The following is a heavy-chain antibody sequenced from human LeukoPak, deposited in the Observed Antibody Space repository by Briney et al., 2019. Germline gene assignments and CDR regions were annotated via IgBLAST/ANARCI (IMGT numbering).Heavy chain of an antibody. Sequence: GESLRISCKGSGYSFTSYWISWVRQMPGKGLEWMGRIDPSDSYTNYSPSFQGHVTISADKSISTAYLQWSSLRASDTAMYYCARRYYYGSGSYYKELDYWGQGTLVTVSS. V-gene: IGHV5-10-1*01. CDR2: IDPSDSYT. J-gene: IGHJ4*02. CDR1: GYSFTSYW. D-gene: IGHD3-10*01. CDR3: ARRYYYGSGSYYKELDY.